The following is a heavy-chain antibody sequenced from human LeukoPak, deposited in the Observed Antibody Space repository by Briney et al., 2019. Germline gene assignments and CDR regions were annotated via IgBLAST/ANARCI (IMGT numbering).Heavy chain of an antibody. V-gene: IGHV4-4*02. CDR3: ARGGDDEHHFDY. J-gene: IGHJ4*02. D-gene: IGHD2-21*02. Sequence: SGTLSLTCAVSGGSISSSNWWSWVRQPPGKGLEWIGEIYHSGSTNYNPSLKSQVTISVDKSKNQFSLKLSSVTAADTAVYYCARGGDDEHHFDYWAREPWSPSPQ. CDR2: IYHSGST. CDR1: GGSISSSNW.